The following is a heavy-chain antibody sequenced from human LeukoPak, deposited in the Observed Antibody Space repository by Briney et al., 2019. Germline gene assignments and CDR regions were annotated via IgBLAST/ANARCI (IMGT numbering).Heavy chain of an antibody. V-gene: IGHV4-59*08. CDR3: AGLHFAAAEEFGP. J-gene: IGHJ5*02. CDR2: IYYTGIT. CDR1: GGSVSGFY. D-gene: IGHD6-25*01. Sequence: SETLSLTCTVSGGSVSGFYWSWIRQPPGKALEWIGYIYYTGITNYNPSLKNRVTISVDRSKNQFSLILNSVAAADTAMYYCAGLHFAAAEEFGPWGPGALVTVSS.